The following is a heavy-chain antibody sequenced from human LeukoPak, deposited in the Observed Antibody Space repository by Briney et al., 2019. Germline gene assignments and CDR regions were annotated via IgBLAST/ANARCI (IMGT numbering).Heavy chain of an antibody. CDR1: GGTFSSYA. D-gene: IGHD3-16*02. V-gene: IGHV1-69*13. J-gene: IGHJ4*02. CDR3: ARDRGRWGSYPGDT. Sequence: SVKVSCKASGGTFSSYAISWVRQAPGQGLEWMGGIIPMFGTANYAQKFQGRVTITADESTSTGYMELSRLRSDDTAVYYCARDRGRWGSYPGDTWGQGTLVTVSS. CDR2: IIPMFGTA.